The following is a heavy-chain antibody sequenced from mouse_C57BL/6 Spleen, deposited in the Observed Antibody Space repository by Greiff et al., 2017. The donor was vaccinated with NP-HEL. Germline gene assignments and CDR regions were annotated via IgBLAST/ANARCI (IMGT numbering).Heavy chain of an antibody. D-gene: IGHD1-1*01. CDR2: IYPGDGDT. CDR3: AREGYYGSSGEYFDY. J-gene: IGHJ2*01. V-gene: IGHV1-82*01. Sequence: QVQLKESGPELVKPGASVKISCKASGYAFSSSWMNWVKQRPGKGLEWIGRIYPGDGDTNYNGKFKGKATLTADKSSSTAYMQLSSLTSEDSAVYFCAREGYYGSSGEYFDYWGQGTTLTVSS. CDR1: GYAFSSSW.